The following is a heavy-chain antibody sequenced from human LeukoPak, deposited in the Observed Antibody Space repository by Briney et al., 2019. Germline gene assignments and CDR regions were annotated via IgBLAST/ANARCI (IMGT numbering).Heavy chain of an antibody. CDR2: INPNSGGT. CDR3: ARDGASSGWFLVDWFDP. Sequence: VASVKVSCKASGYTFTGYYMHWVRQAPGQGLEWMGWINPNSGGTNYAQKFQGRVTMTRDTSISTAYMELSRLRSDDTAVYYCARDGASSGWFLVDWFDPWGQGTLVTVSS. D-gene: IGHD6-19*01. J-gene: IGHJ5*02. CDR1: GYTFTGYY. V-gene: IGHV1-2*02.